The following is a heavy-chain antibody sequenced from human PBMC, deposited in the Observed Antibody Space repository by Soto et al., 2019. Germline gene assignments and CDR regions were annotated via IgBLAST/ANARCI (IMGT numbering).Heavy chain of an antibody. J-gene: IGHJ6*02. Sequence: QTGGSLRLSCAASGFTFSSYWMSWVRQAPGKGLEWVANIKQDGSEKYYVDSVRGRFTISRDNAKNSLYLQMNSLRAEDTAVYYCARDGIFFGGYYYYGMDVWGQGTTVTVSS. CDR1: GFTFSSYW. CDR3: ARDGIFFGGYYYYGMDV. D-gene: IGHD3-9*01. CDR2: IKQDGSEK. V-gene: IGHV3-7*01.